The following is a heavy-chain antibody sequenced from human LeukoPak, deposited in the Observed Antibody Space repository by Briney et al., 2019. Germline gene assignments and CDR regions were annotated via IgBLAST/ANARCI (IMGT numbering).Heavy chain of an antibody. Sequence: ETGGSLRLSCAASRFNFSSYEMNWVRQAPGKGLEWVSYISTSHSIIYYADSVKGRFTISRDNAKNSLYLQMNSLRAEDTAVYYCARDSGHVDTAMAYDYWGQGTLVTVSS. J-gene: IGHJ4*02. CDR3: ARDSGHVDTAMAYDY. CDR2: ISTSHSII. D-gene: IGHD5-18*01. V-gene: IGHV3-48*03. CDR1: RFNFSSYE.